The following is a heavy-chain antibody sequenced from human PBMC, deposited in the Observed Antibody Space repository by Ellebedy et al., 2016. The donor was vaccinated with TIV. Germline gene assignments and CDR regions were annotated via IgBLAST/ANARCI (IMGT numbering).Heavy chain of an antibody. J-gene: IGHJ3*02. CDR3: AGGEMATITGAFDI. D-gene: IGHD5-24*01. CDR2: IYYSGST. V-gene: IGHV4-59*12. CDR1: GGSISSYY. Sequence: SETLSLTCTVSGGSISSYYWSWIRQPPGKGLEWIGYIYYSGSTNYNPSLKSRVTISVDTSKNQFSLKLSSVTAADTAVYYCAGGEMATITGAFDIWGQGTMVTVSS.